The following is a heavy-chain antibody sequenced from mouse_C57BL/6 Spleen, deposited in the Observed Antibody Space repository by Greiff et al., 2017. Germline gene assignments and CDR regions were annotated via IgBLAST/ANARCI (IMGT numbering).Heavy chain of an antibody. V-gene: IGHV1-54*01. Sequence: QVQLQQSGAELVRPGTSVKVSCKASGYAFTNYLIEWVKQRPGQGLEWIGVINPGSGGTNYNEKFKGKATLTADKSSSTAYMQLSSLTSEDSAVYFCARSSAYDPEGYWYFEVWGTGTTVTVSS. J-gene: IGHJ1*03. D-gene: IGHD2-3*01. CDR2: INPGSGGT. CDR3: ARSSAYDPEGYWYFEV. CDR1: GYAFTNYL.